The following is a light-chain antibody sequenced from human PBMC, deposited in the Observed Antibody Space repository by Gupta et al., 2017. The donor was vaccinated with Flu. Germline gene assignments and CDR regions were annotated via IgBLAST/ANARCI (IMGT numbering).Light chain of an antibody. J-gene: IGLJ2*01. CDR2: DDI. Sequence: SSVLAQPPSVSVAPGQTARITCGGNNIGSKSVHWYQQKPSQAPVLVVSDDIDRPSGIPERFSGSNSGTTATLTISRVEAGDGADYYCQVWDSSSDHVVFGGGTKLTVL. V-gene: IGLV3-21*02. CDR1: NIGSKS. CDR3: QVWDSSSDHVV.